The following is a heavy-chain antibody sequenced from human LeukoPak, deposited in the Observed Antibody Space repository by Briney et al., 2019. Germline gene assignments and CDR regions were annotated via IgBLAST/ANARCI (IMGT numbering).Heavy chain of an antibody. V-gene: IGHV3-48*04. CDR1: GFTFSSYS. J-gene: IGHJ5*02. D-gene: IGHD2-15*01. CDR3: ARGAYPNIRSGGGRDWFDP. Sequence: RTGGSLRLSCAASGFTFSSYSMNWVRQAPGKGLEWVSYISSSSSTIYYADSVKGRFTISRDNAKNSLYLQMNSLRAEDTAVYYCARGAYPNIRSGGGRDWFDPWGQGTLVTVSS. CDR2: ISSSSSTI.